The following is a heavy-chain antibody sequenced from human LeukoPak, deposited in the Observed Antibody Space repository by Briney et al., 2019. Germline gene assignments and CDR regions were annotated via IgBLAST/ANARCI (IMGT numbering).Heavy chain of an antibody. V-gene: IGHV3-66*01. CDR1: GFTVSSNY. CDR3: VSTRDCSSTSCYWRYFDL. J-gene: IGHJ2*01. CDR2: IYSGGST. D-gene: IGHD2-2*01. Sequence: PGGSLRLSCAASGFTVSSNYMSWVRQAPGKGLEWVSVIYSGGSTYYADSVKGRFTISRDNSKNTLYLQMNSLRAEDTAVYYCVSTRDCSSTSCYWRYFDLWGRGTLVTVSS.